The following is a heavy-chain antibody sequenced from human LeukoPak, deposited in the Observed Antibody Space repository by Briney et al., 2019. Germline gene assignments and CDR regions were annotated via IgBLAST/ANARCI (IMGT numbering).Heavy chain of an antibody. J-gene: IGHJ4*02. CDR2: ISWNSGVT. D-gene: IGHD4-11*01. V-gene: IGHV3-9*01. Sequence: PGGSLRLSCAASGFTFHDYGMHWVRQAPGKGLEWVSGISWNSGVTDFADTVKGRFTISRDNAKNTLYLQMNSLRAEDTAVYYCARDDYSNGRSIDYWGQGTLVTVSS. CDR3: ARDDYSNGRSIDY. CDR1: GFTFHDYG.